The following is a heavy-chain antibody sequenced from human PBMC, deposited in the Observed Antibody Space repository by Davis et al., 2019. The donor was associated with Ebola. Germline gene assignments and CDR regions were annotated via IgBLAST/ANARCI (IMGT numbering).Heavy chain of an antibody. CDR3: ARGVYGAYFDS. V-gene: IGHV4-59*01. CDR2: IEYNGRT. D-gene: IGHD4-17*01. J-gene: IGHJ4*02. CDR1: GASIRRNK. Sequence: PSETRSLTCTLSGASIRRNKWSGIRQSPGKGLEWIGYIEYNGRTEYIPSLNSRVTISLDTSKRQFSLKLSSMTAADSAVYFCARGVYGAYFDSWGQGALVPLSS.